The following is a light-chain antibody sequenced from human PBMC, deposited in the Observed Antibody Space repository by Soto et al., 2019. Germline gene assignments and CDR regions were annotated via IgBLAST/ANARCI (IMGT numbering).Light chain of an antibody. J-gene: IGKJ5*01. CDR3: QQRHMWPIT. Sequence: EIVLTQSPCTLSLSPGERATLSCRTSQSVSSNYLAWYQQKPGQAPRLLIYDAYNRATGIPPRFSGSGSGTDFTLTISSLEPEDSAVYYCQQRHMWPITFGQGTRLEIK. V-gene: IGKV3D-20*02. CDR2: DAY. CDR1: QSVSSNY.